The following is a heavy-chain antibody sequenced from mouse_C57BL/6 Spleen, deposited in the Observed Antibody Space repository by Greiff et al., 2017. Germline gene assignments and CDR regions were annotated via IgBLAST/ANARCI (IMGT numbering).Heavy chain of an antibody. D-gene: IGHD2-2*01. V-gene: IGHV1-15*01. CDR3: TSGGYLDY. J-gene: IGHJ2*01. Sequence: VQLQQSGAELVRPGASVTLSCKASGYTFTDYEMHWVKQTPVHGLEWIGAIDPETGGTAYNQKFKGKAILTADKSSSTAYMELRGLTSEDSAVYYCTSGGYLDYWGQGTTLTVAS. CDR2: IDPETGGT. CDR1: GYTFTDYE.